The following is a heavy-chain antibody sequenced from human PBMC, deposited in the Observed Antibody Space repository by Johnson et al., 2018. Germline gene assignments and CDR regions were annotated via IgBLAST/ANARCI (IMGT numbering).Heavy chain of an antibody. CDR3: ARDSRFLGWFHSNGMDV. J-gene: IGHJ6*02. CDR1: GFTFSSYS. Sequence: VQLVESGGGLVKPGGSLRLSCAASGFTFSSYSMNWVRQAPGKGLEWVSSISSSSSYIYYADSVKGRFTISRDNAKNSLYLQMNSLRAEDTAVYYCARDSRFLGWFHSNGMDVWGQGTTVTVSS. CDR2: ISSSSSYI. V-gene: IGHV3-21*01. D-gene: IGHD3-3*01.